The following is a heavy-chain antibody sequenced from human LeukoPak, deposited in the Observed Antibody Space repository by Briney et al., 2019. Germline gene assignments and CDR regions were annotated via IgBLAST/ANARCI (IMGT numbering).Heavy chain of an antibody. CDR2: IYYSGST. Sequence: SEALSLTCTVSGGSISSYYWSWIRQPPGKGLEWIGYIYYSGSTNYNPSLKSRVTISVDTSKNQFSLKLSSVTAVDTAVYYCARRRSGGYDAFDIWGQGTMVTVSS. CDR3: ARRRSGGYDAFDI. D-gene: IGHD3-22*01. V-gene: IGHV4-59*08. J-gene: IGHJ3*02. CDR1: GGSISSYY.